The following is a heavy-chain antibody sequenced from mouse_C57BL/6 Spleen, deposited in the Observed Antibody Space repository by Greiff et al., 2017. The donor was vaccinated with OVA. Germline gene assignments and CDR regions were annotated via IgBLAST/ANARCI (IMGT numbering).Heavy chain of an antibody. V-gene: IGHV1-61*01. J-gene: IGHJ3*01. Sequence: QVQLQQPGAELVRPGSSVKLSCKASGYTFTSYWMDWVKQRPGQGLEWIGNIYPSDSETHYNQKFKDKATLTVDKSSSTAYMQLSSLTSEDSAVYYCAPFYDGGFAYWGQGTLFTVSA. D-gene: IGHD2-3*01. CDR3: APFYDGGFAY. CDR1: GYTFTSYW. CDR2: IYPSDSET.